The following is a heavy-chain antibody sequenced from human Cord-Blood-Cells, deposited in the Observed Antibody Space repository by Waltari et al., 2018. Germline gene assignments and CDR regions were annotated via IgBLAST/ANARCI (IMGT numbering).Heavy chain of an antibody. Sequence: QVQLQESGPGLVKPSGTLSLTCAVSGGSISSSNWWSWVRQPPGKGLEWIGEIYHSGSTNYNPSLKGRVTISVDKSKNQFSLKLSSVTAADTAVYYCARRIVVVVAATPEDAFDIWGQGTMVTVSS. V-gene: IGHV4-4*02. CDR3: ARRIVVVVAATPEDAFDI. J-gene: IGHJ3*02. CDR2: IYHSGST. CDR1: GGSISSSNW. D-gene: IGHD2-15*01.